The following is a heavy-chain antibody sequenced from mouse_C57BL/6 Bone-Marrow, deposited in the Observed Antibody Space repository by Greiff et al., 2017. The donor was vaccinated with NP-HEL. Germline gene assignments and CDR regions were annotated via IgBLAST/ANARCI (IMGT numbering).Heavy chain of an antibody. Sequence: VKLMESGAELVKPGASVQLSCKASGYTFTEYTIPWVKQRSGQGLEWIGWFYPGSGSIKYNEKFKDNATLTADKSSSTVYMELSRLTSEDSAVYFCARHGIYYGSSYGYAMDYWGQGTSVTVSS. CDR3: ARHGIYYGSSYGYAMDY. CDR1: GYTFTEYT. CDR2: FYPGSGSI. D-gene: IGHD1-1*01. J-gene: IGHJ4*01. V-gene: IGHV1-62-2*01.